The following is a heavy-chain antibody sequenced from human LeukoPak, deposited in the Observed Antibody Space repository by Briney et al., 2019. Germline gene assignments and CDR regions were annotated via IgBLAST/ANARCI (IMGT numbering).Heavy chain of an antibody. Sequence: GRSLRLSCAASGFTLSSYAMHWVRQAPGKGLEWVAVISYDGSNKYYADSVKGRFTISRDNSKNTLYLQMNSLRAEDTAVYYCARESILYGSGSYYFDYWGQGTLVTVSS. J-gene: IGHJ4*02. CDR3: ARESILYGSGSYYFDY. V-gene: IGHV3-30*04. CDR1: GFTLSSYA. D-gene: IGHD3-10*01. CDR2: ISYDGSNK.